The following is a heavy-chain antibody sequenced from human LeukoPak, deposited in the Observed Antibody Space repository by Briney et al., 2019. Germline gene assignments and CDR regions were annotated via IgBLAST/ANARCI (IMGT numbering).Heavy chain of an antibody. Sequence: SETLSLTCTVSGGSITNYYWSWIRQPPGKGLEWLGYIYYTGSTNYNPSLRSRVTISVDTSKNQLSLKLTSVTPADTAVYYCARKAAAGIPPLYNWFDPWGQGTLVTVSA. J-gene: IGHJ5*02. CDR3: ARKAAAGIPPLYNWFDP. CDR2: IYYTGST. CDR1: GGSITNYY. V-gene: IGHV4-59*01. D-gene: IGHD6-13*01.